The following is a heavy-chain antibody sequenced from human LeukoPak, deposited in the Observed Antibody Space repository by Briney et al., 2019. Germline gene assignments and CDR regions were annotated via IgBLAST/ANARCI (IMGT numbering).Heavy chain of an antibody. CDR3: ARFLRGATNALEI. Sequence: SETLSLTCAVSGGSISSGGYSWSWIRQPPGKGLEWIGYIYYSGSTYYNPSLKSRLAISVDTSKNQFSLKLSSVTAADTAVYYCARFLRGATNALEIWGQGTMVTVSS. CDR2: IYYSGST. J-gene: IGHJ3*02. CDR1: GGSISSGGYS. D-gene: IGHD1-26*01. V-gene: IGHV4-30-4*07.